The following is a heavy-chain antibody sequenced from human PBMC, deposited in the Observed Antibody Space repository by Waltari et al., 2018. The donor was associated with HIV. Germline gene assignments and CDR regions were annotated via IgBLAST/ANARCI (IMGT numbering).Heavy chain of an antibody. CDR2: ISSSSDTI. D-gene: IGHD3-10*01. Sequence: EVQLVESGGGLVQPGGSLRLSCAASGFTFSNYNFNWVRQAPGNGLEWVSYISSSSDTIYDADSVKGRFTISRDNAKNSLYLQMNSLRDEDTAVYYCTRDRTYGPLRYFDYWGQGTLVTVSS. CDR1: GFTFSNYN. J-gene: IGHJ4*02. V-gene: IGHV3-48*02. CDR3: TRDRTYGPLRYFDY.